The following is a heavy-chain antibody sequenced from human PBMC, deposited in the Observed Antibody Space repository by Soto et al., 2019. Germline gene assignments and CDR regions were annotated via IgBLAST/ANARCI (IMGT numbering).Heavy chain of an antibody. J-gene: IGHJ5*02. CDR3: ARESKYDNSGYPPWFAP. CDR1: VASISSGGYY. D-gene: IGHD3-22*01. CDR2: HYESGST. Sequence: QVQLQESGPGLVKPSQTLSLTCTVSVASISSGGYYWSWIRQHPGEGLEWIGYHYESGSTSSNPSIKSCFTISVDTSKNQFYLQLRYVTDADTAVYYCARESKYDNSGYPPWFAPWGQGTLVTVSS. V-gene: IGHV4-31*03.